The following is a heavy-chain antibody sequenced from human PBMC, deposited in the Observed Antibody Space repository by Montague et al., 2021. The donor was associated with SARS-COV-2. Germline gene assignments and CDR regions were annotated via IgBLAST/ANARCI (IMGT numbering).Heavy chain of an antibody. D-gene: IGHD5-12*01. V-gene: IGHV3-53*01. CDR1: GFTISSYG. CDR2: IYSGGDT. J-gene: IGHJ6*02. Sequence: SLRLSCAASGFTISSYGINWVRQAPGKGLEWISVIYSGGDTYYADSVKGRFTISRDNSKNTLYLQMNSLRAEDTAVYYCARGGGLRNYGMDVWGQGTTVTVSS. CDR3: ARGGGLRNYGMDV.